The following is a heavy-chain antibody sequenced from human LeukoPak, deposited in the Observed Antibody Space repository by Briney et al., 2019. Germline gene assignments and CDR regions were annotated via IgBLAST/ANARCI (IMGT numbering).Heavy chain of an antibody. CDR2: IYYSGST. J-gene: IGHJ6*02. CDR1: GGSISSGGYS. V-gene: IGHV4-30-2*01. D-gene: IGHD3-10*01. CDR3: ASWAGFPHSMDV. Sequence: PSQTLSLTCAVSGGSISSGGYSWSWIRQPPGKGLEWIGYIYYSGSTYYNPSLKSRVTISVDRSKNQFSLKLSSVTAADTAVYYCASWAGFPHSMDVWGQGTTVTVSS.